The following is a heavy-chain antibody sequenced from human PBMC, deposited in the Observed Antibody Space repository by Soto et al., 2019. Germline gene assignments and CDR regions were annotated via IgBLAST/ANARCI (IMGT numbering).Heavy chain of an antibody. CDR1: GFTSSSYW. Sequence: EVQLVESGGGLVQPGGSLRLSCAASGFTSSSYWIHWVRQAPGKGLVWVSRISNDGSSTNYADSVKGRFTISRDNAKNTVYLTMTSLRAEDTAVYYCARDTYYYDGSDHFSADAFDIWGQGTMVTVSS. V-gene: IGHV3-74*01. CDR2: ISNDGSST. J-gene: IGHJ3*02. CDR3: ARDTYYYDGSDHFSADAFDI. D-gene: IGHD3-22*01.